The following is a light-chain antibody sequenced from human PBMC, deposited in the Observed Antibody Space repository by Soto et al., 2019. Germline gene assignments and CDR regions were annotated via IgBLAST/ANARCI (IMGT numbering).Light chain of an antibody. CDR2: EDN. CDR3: QSYDSSNHVV. Sequence: FMLTQPHSVSESPGKTVTISCTRSSGSIASNYVQWYQQRPGSAPTTVIHEDNQRPSGVPDRFSGSIDSSSNSASLTISGLKTEDEADYYCQSYDSSNHVVFGGGTKLTV. J-gene: IGLJ2*01. V-gene: IGLV6-57*04. CDR1: SGSIASNY.